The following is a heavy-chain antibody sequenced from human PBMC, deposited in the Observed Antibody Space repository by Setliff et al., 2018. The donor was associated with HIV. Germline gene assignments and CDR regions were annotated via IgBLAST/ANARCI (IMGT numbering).Heavy chain of an antibody. Sequence: PSETLSLTCSVSGGSVRNSRYYWGWIRQPPGKGLEWIGSIFNGGSIHDNPSLRSRVTISVDTSKNQLSLSLSFVTAADTAVYYCARICIAAADTGGAFDIWGQGTMVTVSS. D-gene: IGHD6-13*01. CDR1: GGSVRNSRYY. CDR2: IFNGGSI. J-gene: IGHJ3*02. CDR3: ARICIAAADTGGAFDI. V-gene: IGHV4-39*01.